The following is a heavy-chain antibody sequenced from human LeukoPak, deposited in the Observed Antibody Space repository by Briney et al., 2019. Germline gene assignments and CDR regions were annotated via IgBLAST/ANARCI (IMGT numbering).Heavy chain of an antibody. CDR1: GGTFSSYA. D-gene: IGHD6-19*01. CDR3: ARREDSSGWSRY. CDR2: IIPILGIA. Sequence: GASVKVSCKASGGTFSSYAISWVRQAPGQGLEWMGRIIPILGIANYAQKFQGRVTITADKSTSTAYMELSSLRSEDTAVYYCARREDSSGWSRYWGQGTLVTVSS. V-gene: IGHV1-69*04. J-gene: IGHJ4*02.